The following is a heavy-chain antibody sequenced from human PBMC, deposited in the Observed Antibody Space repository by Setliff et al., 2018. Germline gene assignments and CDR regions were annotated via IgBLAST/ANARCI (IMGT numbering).Heavy chain of an antibody. D-gene: IGHD4-17*01. V-gene: IGHV7-4-1*02. Sequence: ASVKVSCKASGDTSTTYAIHWVRQAPGQGLEWMGWINTKTGDPTYAQGYTGRFAFSLDTSDSATYLDISNLKAEDTATYYCARADHLVTTTFDYWGQGTLVTVSS. CDR3: ARADHLVTTTFDY. CDR1: GDTSTTYA. J-gene: IGHJ4*01. CDR2: INTKTGDP.